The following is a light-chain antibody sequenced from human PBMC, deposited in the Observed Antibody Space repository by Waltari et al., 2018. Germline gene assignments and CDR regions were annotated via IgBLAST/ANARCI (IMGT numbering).Light chain of an antibody. V-gene: IGKV4-1*01. J-gene: IGKJ1*01. CDR1: RSVLYTDNTQNY. CDR2: WAS. CDR3: HQHYTTPWT. Sequence: DIAMTQSPDSLAVSLGERATINCQSSRSVLYTDNTQNYLTWYQQKPGQPPQLLISWASTRESGVPDRFIGSGSGTDFTLTISSLQAEDVAVYYCHQHYTTPWTFGQGTQVEL.